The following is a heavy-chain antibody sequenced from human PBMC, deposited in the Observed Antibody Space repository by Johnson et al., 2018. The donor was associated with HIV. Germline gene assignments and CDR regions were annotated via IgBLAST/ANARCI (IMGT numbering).Heavy chain of an antibody. Sequence: QVQLVESGGGVVQPGRSLRLSCAASGFTFSSYGMAWVRQAPGKGLEWVTVISYDGSNKYYAESVKGRFTISRDNSKNTLYLQMNSLTTEDTAVYYCANLGDDGGSNGFDIWGQGTMVTVSS. V-gene: IGHV3-30*18. CDR3: ANLGDDGGSNGFDI. CDR1: GFTFSSYG. CDR2: ISYDGSNK. J-gene: IGHJ3*02. D-gene: IGHD4-23*01.